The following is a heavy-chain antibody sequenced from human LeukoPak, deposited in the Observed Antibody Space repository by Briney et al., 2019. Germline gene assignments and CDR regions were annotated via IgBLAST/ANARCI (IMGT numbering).Heavy chain of an antibody. V-gene: IGHV3-9*01. Sequence: PGGSLRLSCAASGFTFDDYAMHWVRQAPGKGLEWVPGISWNSGSIGYADSVKGRFTISRDNAKNSLYLQMNSLRAEDTALYYCAKDSYGGNEPDAFDIWGQGTMVTVSS. D-gene: IGHD4-23*01. CDR2: ISWNSGSI. J-gene: IGHJ3*02. CDR1: GFTFDDYA. CDR3: AKDSYGGNEPDAFDI.